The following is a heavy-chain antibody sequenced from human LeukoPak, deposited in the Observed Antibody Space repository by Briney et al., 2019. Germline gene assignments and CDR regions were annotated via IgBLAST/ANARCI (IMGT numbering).Heavy chain of an antibody. Sequence: PGGSLRLSCAASGFMFSSFAMNWVRQAPGKGLEWVSGISGNAGSTYYADSLKGRFTISRDNRKNTLYLQMNSLRAEDTAMYYCAKGQGGWLVSYFDYWGQGTLVTVSS. CDR2: ISGNAGST. J-gene: IGHJ4*02. D-gene: IGHD3-3*01. CDR3: AKGQGGWLVSYFDY. CDR1: GFMFSSFA. V-gene: IGHV3-23*01.